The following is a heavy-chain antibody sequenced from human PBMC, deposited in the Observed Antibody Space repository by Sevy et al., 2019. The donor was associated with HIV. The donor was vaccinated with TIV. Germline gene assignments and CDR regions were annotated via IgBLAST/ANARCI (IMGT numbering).Heavy chain of an antibody. CDR2: CSSSSTTI. D-gene: IGHD3-3*01. Sequence: GGSLRLSCAASRLTFSSSSVNWVRQAPGKGLEWVSCCSSSSTTIYYADSVKGRFTISRDNAKNSLYLQMNSLRDEDTAVYYCARGFMGADYYYGMDVWGQGTTVTVSS. CDR1: RLTFSSSS. CDR3: ARGFMGADYYYGMDV. J-gene: IGHJ6*02. V-gene: IGHV3-48*02.